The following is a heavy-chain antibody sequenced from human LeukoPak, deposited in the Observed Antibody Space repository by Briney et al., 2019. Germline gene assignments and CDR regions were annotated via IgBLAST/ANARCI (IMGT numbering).Heavy chain of an antibody. CDR2: IYHSGST. V-gene: IGHV4-30-2*01. Sequence: SETLSLTCAVSGGSISSGGYSWSWIRQPPGKGLEWIVYIYHSGSTYYNPSLKSRVTISVDRSKNQFSLKLSSVTAADTAVYYCARAPDYYDFWSGYPHYYYYYGMDVWGQGTTVTVSS. D-gene: IGHD3-3*01. CDR3: ARAPDYYDFWSGYPHYYYYYGMDV. CDR1: GGSISSGGYS. J-gene: IGHJ6*02.